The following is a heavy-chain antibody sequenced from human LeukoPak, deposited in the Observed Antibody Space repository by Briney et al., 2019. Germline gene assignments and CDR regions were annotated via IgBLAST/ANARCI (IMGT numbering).Heavy chain of an antibody. D-gene: IGHD4-17*01. CDR2: IRGSGGST. CDR1: GFTFSSYA. V-gene: IGHV3-23*01. Sequence: GGSLRLSCAASGFTFSSYAMSWVRQAPGKGLEWVSGIRGSGGSTYYADSVKGRFTISRDNSKNTLYLQMNSLRAEDTAVYYCAKYGGDYIRYFDYWGQGTLVTVSS. J-gene: IGHJ4*02. CDR3: AKYGGDYIRYFDY.